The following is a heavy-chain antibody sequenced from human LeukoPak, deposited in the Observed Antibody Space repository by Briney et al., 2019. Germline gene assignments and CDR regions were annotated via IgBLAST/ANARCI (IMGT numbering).Heavy chain of an antibody. V-gene: IGHV1-18*01. CDR2: ISAYNGNT. Sequence: AASVKVSCKASGYTFTSYGISWVRQAPGQGLQWRGWISAYNGNTSYAHKLQGRVTMTTDTSTSTAYMELRSLRSDDTAVYYCARVSAARPHYFDYWGQGTLVTVSS. J-gene: IGHJ4*02. CDR1: GYTFTSYG. D-gene: IGHD2-2*01. CDR3: ARVSAARPHYFDY.